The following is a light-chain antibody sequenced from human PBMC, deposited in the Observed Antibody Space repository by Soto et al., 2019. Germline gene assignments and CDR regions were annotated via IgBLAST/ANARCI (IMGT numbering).Light chain of an antibody. CDR1: QSVNNK. CDR2: AAT. V-gene: IGKV3-15*01. CDR3: QQYANWPPYT. J-gene: IGKJ2*01. Sequence: EIVMTQSPATLSVSPGDRATLSCRASQSVNNKLAWYQQKPGQAPRILIYAATTRATGIPARFSGSGSETEFTRTISSLQSEDFAVYYCQQYANWPPYTFGQGTKLEIK.